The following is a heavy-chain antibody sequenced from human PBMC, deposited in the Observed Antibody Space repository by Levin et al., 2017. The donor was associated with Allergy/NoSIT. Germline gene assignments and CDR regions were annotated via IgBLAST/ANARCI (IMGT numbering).Heavy chain of an antibody. Sequence: LSLTCAASGFTLSSSALHWVRQAPGKGLQWVAVISYNGNNEYYADSVRGRFTISRDNSKNTLYLQMNSLRPEDTAIYYCARDQGRWELLPFDYWGQGTLVTVSS. CDR1: GFTLSSSA. CDR3: ARDQGRWELLPFDY. D-gene: IGHD1-26*01. J-gene: IGHJ4*02. CDR2: ISYNGNNE. V-gene: IGHV3-30*04.